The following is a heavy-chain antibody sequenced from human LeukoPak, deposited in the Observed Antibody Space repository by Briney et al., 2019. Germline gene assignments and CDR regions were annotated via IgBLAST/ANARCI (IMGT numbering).Heavy chain of an antibody. V-gene: IGHV1-2*02. CDR3: ARGYCSSTSCYVDY. D-gene: IGHD2-2*01. CDR1: GYTFTGYY. Sequence: ASVKVSCKASGYTFTGYYMHWVRQAPGQGLEWMGWINPNSGGTNYAQKFQGRVTITADKSTSTAYMELSSLRSEDTAVYYCARGYCSSTSCYVDYWGQGTLVTVSS. CDR2: INPNSGGT. J-gene: IGHJ4*02.